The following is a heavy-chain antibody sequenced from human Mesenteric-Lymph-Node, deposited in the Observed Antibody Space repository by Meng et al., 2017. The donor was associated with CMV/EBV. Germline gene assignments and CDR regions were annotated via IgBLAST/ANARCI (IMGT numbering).Heavy chain of an antibody. CDR2: IHGDGTR. J-gene: IGHJ6*02. CDR3: AKDKNYDFWSGSPGMDV. V-gene: IGHV3-53*05. D-gene: IGHD3-3*01. CDR1: GLTVNSNY. Sequence: LSLTCAASGLTVNSNYMIWVRQAPGKGLEWVSVIHGDGTRDYADSVKGRFTISRDNAKNSLYLQMNSLRAEDTALYYCAKDKNYDFWSGSPGMDVWGQGTTVTVSS.